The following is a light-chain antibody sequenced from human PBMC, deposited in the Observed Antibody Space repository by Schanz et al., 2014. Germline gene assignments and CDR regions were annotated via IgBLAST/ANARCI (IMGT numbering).Light chain of an antibody. CDR3: HQRATWT. CDR1: QSVSTS. V-gene: IGKV3D-20*02. CDR2: AAS. Sequence: IVMTQSPATLSVSPGERATLSCRASQSVSTSLAWYQQKPGQAPRVVISAASRRAPGIPDRFSGSGSGTDFTLTISRLEPEDFALYYCHQRATWTFGQGTKVEIK. J-gene: IGKJ1*01.